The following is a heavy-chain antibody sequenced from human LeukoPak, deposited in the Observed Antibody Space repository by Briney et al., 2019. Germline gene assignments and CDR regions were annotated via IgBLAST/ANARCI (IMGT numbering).Heavy chain of an antibody. V-gene: IGHV3-21*01. CDR2: ISGGSDYI. D-gene: IGHD3-22*01. CDR3: ARAEKTYYYDSSGYY. Sequence: PGGSLRLSCAASGFTFSSYSLTWVRQAPGKGLEWVSSISGGSDYIYDADSVKGRFTISRDNAKNTLYLQMNSLRAEDTAVYYCARAEKTYYYDSSGYYWGQGTLVTVSS. CDR1: GFTFSSYS. J-gene: IGHJ4*02.